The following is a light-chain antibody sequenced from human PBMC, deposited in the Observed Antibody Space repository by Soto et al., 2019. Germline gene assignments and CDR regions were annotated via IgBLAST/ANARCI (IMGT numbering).Light chain of an antibody. V-gene: IGLV2-14*03. CDR2: DVY. CDR1: DSDAGPYKF. Sequence: QSALTQPASVSGSPGQSITISCTAVDSDAGPYKFVSWYQQHPGKAPKIIIYDVYSRPSGISSRFSGSKSGNTATLTISGLQPEDEADYYCSSYTSNNLVFGGGTKVTV. J-gene: IGLJ1*01. CDR3: SSYTSNNLV.